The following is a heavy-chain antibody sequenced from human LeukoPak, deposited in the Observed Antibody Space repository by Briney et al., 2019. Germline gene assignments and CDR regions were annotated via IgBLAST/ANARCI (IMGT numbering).Heavy chain of an antibody. Sequence: PGGSLRLSCAASGFTVSSNYMSWVRQAPGKGLEWVSVTYSGGSTYYADSVKGRFTISRDNSKNTLYLQMNSLRAEDTAVYYCASHYLYYYDSSGYFSYWGQGTLVTVSS. V-gene: IGHV3-53*01. CDR3: ASHYLYYYDSSGYFSY. CDR1: GFTVSSNY. CDR2: TYSGGST. J-gene: IGHJ4*02. D-gene: IGHD3-22*01.